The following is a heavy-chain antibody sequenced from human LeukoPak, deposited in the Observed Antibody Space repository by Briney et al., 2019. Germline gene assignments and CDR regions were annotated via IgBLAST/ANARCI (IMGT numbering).Heavy chain of an antibody. V-gene: IGHV4-34*01. Sequence: PSETPSLTCAVYGGSFSGYYWSWIRQPPGKRLEWIGRVNHGGSTNYNPSLKSRVTLSVDTSKNQFSLDLTSVTAADAAVYYCARGTYDSSGYYFYFDYWAQGILVTVSS. CDR1: GGSFSGYY. CDR3: ARGTYDSSGYYFYFDY. D-gene: IGHD3-22*01. J-gene: IGHJ4*02. CDR2: VNHGGST.